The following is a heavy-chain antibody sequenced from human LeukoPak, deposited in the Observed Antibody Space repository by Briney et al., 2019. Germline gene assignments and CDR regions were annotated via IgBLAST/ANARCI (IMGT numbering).Heavy chain of an antibody. Sequence: GGSLRLSCAASGFTFGSYAMHWVRQAPGKGLEWVAVISYDGSNKYYADSVKGRFTISRDNSKNTLYLQMNSLRAEDTAVYYCARGRDGYESTYYFDYWGQGTLVTVSS. J-gene: IGHJ4*02. V-gene: IGHV3-30-3*01. CDR1: GFTFGSYA. CDR2: ISYDGSNK. CDR3: ARGRDGYESTYYFDY. D-gene: IGHD5-24*01.